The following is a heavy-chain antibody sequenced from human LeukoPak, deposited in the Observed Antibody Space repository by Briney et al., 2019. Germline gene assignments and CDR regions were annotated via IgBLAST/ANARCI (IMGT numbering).Heavy chain of an antibody. J-gene: IGHJ4*02. CDR2: FSSGGSA. Sequence: SETLSLTCIVPGGSISSSSYYWAWIRQSPGKGLEWIGTFSSGGSAYYNPSLTSRVSISKDTSDNQFSLRLYSVTTADTAVYYCARKQTGTMYDVWGQGTQVTVSP. D-gene: IGHD1-7*01. CDR1: GGSISSSSYY. V-gene: IGHV4-39*07. CDR3: ARKQTGTMYDV.